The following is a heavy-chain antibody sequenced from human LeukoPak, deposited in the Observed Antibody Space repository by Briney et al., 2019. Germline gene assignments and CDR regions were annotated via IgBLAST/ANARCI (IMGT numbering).Heavy chain of an antibody. D-gene: IGHD2-15*01. CDR2: IFHRGGT. CDR3: VREILYCSGGSCYRGPFDN. J-gene: IGHJ4*02. Sequence: SETLSLTCTVSGASISSYYWNWIRQPPGKGLEWIGYIFHRGGTSYNPSLKSRILFSVDTSQNQFSLKLNSVTAADTAVYYCVREILYCSGGSCYRGPFDNWGQGTLVTVSA. CDR1: GASISSYY. V-gene: IGHV4-30-4*01.